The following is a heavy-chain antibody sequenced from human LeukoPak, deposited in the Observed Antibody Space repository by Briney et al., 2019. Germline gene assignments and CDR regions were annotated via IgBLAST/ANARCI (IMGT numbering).Heavy chain of an antibody. Sequence: SETLSLTCTVSGGSISSSSYYWGWIRRPPGKGLEWIGSIYYSGSTYYNPSLKSRVTISVDTSKNQFSLKLSSVTAADTAVYYCAREGRIAAAGTFDYWGQGTLVTVSS. CDR1: GGSISSSSYY. CDR3: AREGRIAAAGTFDY. J-gene: IGHJ4*02. D-gene: IGHD6-13*01. CDR2: IYYSGST. V-gene: IGHV4-39*07.